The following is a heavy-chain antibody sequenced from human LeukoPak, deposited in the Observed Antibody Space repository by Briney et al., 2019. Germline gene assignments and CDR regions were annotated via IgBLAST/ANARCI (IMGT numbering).Heavy chain of an antibody. D-gene: IGHD3-3*01. Sequence: GGPLRLSCAASGFTFSSYAMSWVRQAPGKGLEWVSAISGSGGSTYYADSVKGRFTISRDNSKNTLYLQMNSLRAEDTAVYYCAKDGLRFLEWLLYFDYWGQGTLVTVSS. V-gene: IGHV3-23*01. J-gene: IGHJ4*02. CDR2: ISGSGGST. CDR1: GFTFSSYA. CDR3: AKDGLRFLEWLLYFDY.